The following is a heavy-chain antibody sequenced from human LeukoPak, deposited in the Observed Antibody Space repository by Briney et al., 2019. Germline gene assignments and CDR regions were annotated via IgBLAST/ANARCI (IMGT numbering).Heavy chain of an antibody. CDR3: ARLSPIAAAGAYSYHSLDI. D-gene: IGHD6-13*01. Sequence: SETLSLTCTVSGGSISGYSWSWIRRPPGEGLEWIGHIHYTGSTDYNPSLKSRVTLSFDTSKNQFSLKVTSATAADTAVYYCARLSPIAAAGAYSYHSLDIWSQGTTVTVSS. CDR1: GGSISGYS. J-gene: IGHJ6*02. V-gene: IGHV4-59*08. CDR2: IHYTGST.